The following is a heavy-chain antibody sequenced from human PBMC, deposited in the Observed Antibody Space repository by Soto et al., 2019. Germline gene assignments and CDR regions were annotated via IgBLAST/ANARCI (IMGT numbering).Heavy chain of an antibody. Sequence: NSNAICWVRQAPGQRLEWMGGIIPIFGTANYAQKFQGRVTITADESTSTAYMELSSLRSEDTAVYYCARDHTTYYDFWSGYYPYYYYGMDVWGQGTTATVSS. CDR1: NSNA. J-gene: IGHJ6*02. V-gene: IGHV1-69*01. CDR3: ARDHTTYYDFWSGYYPYYYYGMDV. CDR2: IIPIFGTA. D-gene: IGHD3-3*01.